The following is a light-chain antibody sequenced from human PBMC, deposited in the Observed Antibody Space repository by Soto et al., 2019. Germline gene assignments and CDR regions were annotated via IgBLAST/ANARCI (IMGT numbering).Light chain of an antibody. CDR3: QYYDASQGIT. CDR1: QRVSSTY. V-gene: IGKV3-20*01. Sequence: EVVMTQSPATLSVSPVAGATLSCRDIQRVSSTYLAWYQQKPGQAPRLLIYSASSRAAGIPDAFSGSGSGADFTLTISRLEPEDLAVYYCQYYDASQGITFGQGTRLEIK. CDR2: SAS. J-gene: IGKJ5*01.